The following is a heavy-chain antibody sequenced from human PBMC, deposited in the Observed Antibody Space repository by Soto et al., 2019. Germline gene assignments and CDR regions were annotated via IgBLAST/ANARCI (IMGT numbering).Heavy chain of an antibody. CDR1: GFTFSSYW. V-gene: IGHV3-74*01. CDR3: AREGNRAVAGREKGPFDY. D-gene: IGHD6-19*01. Sequence: GGSLRLSCAASGFTFSSYWMHWVRQAPGKGLVWVSRINSDGSSTSYADSVKGRFTISRDNAKNTLYLQMNSLRAEDTAVYYCAREGNRAVAGREKGPFDYWGQGTLVTVSS. J-gene: IGHJ4*02. CDR2: INSDGSST.